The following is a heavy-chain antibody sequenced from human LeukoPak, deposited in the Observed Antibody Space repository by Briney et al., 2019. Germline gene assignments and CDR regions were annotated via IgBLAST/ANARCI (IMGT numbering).Heavy chain of an antibody. J-gene: IGHJ4*02. CDR1: GGSISSYY. CDR3: ARRVSGIAVAGYFDY. D-gene: IGHD6-19*01. CDR2: IYYSGST. V-gene: IGHV4-59*08. Sequence: SETPSLTCTVSGGSISSYYWSWIRQPPGKGLEWIGYIYYSGSTNYNPSLKSRVTISVDTSKNQFSLKLSSVTAADTAVYYCARRVSGIAVAGYFDYWGQGTLVTVSS.